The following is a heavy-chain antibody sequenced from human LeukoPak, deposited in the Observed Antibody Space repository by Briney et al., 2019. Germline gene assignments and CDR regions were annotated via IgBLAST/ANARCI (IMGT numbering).Heavy chain of an antibody. CDR2: INDSGST. CDR1: GGSVSGYY. CDR3: ARQPLNCTSTSCYAFDI. V-gene: IGHV4-34*01. Sequence: PSETLSLTCAVYGGSVSGYYWSWIRQPPGKGLEWIGEINDSGSTNYNPSLRSRVTLSVDTSKNQFSLNVRSVTAADTAVYFCARQPLNCTSTSCYAFDIWDQGTMVTVSS. J-gene: IGHJ3*02. D-gene: IGHD2-2*01.